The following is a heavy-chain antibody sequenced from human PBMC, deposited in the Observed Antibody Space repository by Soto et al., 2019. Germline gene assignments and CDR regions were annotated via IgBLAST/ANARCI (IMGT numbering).Heavy chain of an antibody. J-gene: IGHJ6*03. D-gene: IGHD3-10*01. CDR2: INHSGST. V-gene: IGHV4-34*01. CDR1: GGSFSGYY. Sequence: SETLSLTCAVYGGSFSGYYWSWIRQPPGKGLEWIGEINHSGSTNYNPSLKSRVTISVDTSTNQFSLKLSSVTAADTAVYYCARGRSYGVPFYYYYYYMDVWGKGTTVTVSS. CDR3: ARGRSYGVPFYYYYYYMDV.